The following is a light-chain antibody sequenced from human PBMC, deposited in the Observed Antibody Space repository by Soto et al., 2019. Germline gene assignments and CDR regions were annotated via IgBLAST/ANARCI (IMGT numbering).Light chain of an antibody. CDR1: QSVSYN. Sequence: EILVTQSPATLSVSPGERATLSCSASQSVSYNLAWYQQKPGQAPSLLIFGASTRATGIPARFSGSGSGTEFTRTISSLQSEDFAVYYCQMYNDWPRTFGQGTKLEI. J-gene: IGKJ1*01. CDR2: GAS. CDR3: QMYNDWPRT. V-gene: IGKV3-15*01.